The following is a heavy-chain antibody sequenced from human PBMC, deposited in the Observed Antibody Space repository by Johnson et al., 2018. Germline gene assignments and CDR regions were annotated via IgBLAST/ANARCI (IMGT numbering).Heavy chain of an antibody. CDR1: EFTFSRFG. D-gene: IGHD3-10*01. CDR3: AKNPNYGHFANSHVMDV. V-gene: IGHV3-30*18. Sequence: QVQLVESGGGLVQPGGSLRLSCVASEFTFSRFGMYWVRQAPGQGLEWVAFISNDGSNNYYGDSAKGRLTISTDNSKHTLYLQMNSPRAEDPAVYSCAKNPNYGHFANSHVMDVWGQGTTVTVSS. CDR2: ISNDGSNN. J-gene: IGHJ6*02.